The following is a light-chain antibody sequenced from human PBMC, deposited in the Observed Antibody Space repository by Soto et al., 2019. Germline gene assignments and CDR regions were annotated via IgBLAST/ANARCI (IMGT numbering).Light chain of an antibody. J-gene: IGLJ1*01. CDR1: SSDVGGYRY. CDR3: SSYAGGNSFV. Sequence: QSARTQPPAASGSPGQSVTISRTGTSSDVGGYRYVSWYQQHPGKAPKLMIYEVTERTSGTPDRFSGSKSGNTASLTVSGLQAEDEADYYCSSYAGGNSFVFGTGTKVTVL. V-gene: IGLV2-8*01. CDR2: EVT.